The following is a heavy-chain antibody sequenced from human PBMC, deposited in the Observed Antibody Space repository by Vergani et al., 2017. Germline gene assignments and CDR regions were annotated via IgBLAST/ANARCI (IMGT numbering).Heavy chain of an antibody. Sequence: VQLVESGGGVVQPGRSLRLSCAASGFTFSSYAMHWVRQAPGKGLEWVSGISWNSGSTGYADSVKGRFTISRDNAKNSLYLQMNSLRAEDTALYYCAKDRALYYYYGMDVWGQGTTVTVSS. V-gene: IGHV3-9*01. CDR2: ISWNSGST. J-gene: IGHJ6*02. CDR1: GFTFSSYA. CDR3: AKDRALYYYYGMDV.